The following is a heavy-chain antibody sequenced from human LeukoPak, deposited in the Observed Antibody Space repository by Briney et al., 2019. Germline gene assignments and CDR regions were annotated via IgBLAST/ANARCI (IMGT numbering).Heavy chain of an antibody. V-gene: IGHV3-20*04. CDR3: VRDLRTDYAFDS. Sequence: GGSLRLSCAASGFIFDDYGMTWVRQGPGNGLEWVSGINWDGYSTGYAASVRGRFTISRDNAKSTLYLQMNSLRPEDTALYYCVRDLRTDYAFDSWGQGALVTVSS. J-gene: IGHJ4*02. D-gene: IGHD4/OR15-4a*01. CDR2: INWDGYST. CDR1: GFIFDDYG.